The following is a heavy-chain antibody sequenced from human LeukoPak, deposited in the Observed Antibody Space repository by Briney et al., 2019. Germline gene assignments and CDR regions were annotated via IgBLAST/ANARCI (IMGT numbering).Heavy chain of an antibody. D-gene: IGHD6-19*01. V-gene: IGHV3-23*01. CDR1: RFTFSSYA. Sequence: GGSLRLSCVASRFTFSSYAMNWVRQAPGKGLEWVSVISGSGGSTYYADSVKGRFTISRDNSKDTLYLQMNSLRAEDTAVYYCANIAVAGNKYFDYWGQGTLVTVSS. CDR2: ISGSGGST. J-gene: IGHJ4*02. CDR3: ANIAVAGNKYFDY.